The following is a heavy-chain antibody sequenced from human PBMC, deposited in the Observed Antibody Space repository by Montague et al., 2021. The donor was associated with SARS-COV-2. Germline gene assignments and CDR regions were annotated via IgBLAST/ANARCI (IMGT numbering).Heavy chain of an antibody. V-gene: IGHV4-31*03. CDR1: GGSISSGGYY. D-gene: IGHD3-3*01. Sequence: TLSLTCTVSGGSISSGGYYWSWIRQHPGKGPEWIGYIYYGGSTYYNPSLKSRVTISVDTSKNQFSLKLSSVTAADTAVYYCARASGKKTIFGVVISYFDYWGQGTLVTVSS. CDR3: ARASGKKTIFGVVISYFDY. CDR2: IYYGGST. J-gene: IGHJ4*02.